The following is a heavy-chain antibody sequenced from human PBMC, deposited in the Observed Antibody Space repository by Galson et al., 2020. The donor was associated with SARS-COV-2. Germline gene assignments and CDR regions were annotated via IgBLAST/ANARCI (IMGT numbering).Heavy chain of an antibody. CDR3: ARANWNYDAFDI. Sequence: SETLSLTCTVSGYSISSGYYWGWIRQPPGKGLEWIGSIYHSGSTYYNPSLKSRVTISVDTSKNQFSLKLSSVTAADTAVYYCARANWNYDAFDIWGQGTMVTVSS. CDR1: GYSISSGYY. CDR2: IYHSGST. D-gene: IGHD1-7*01. J-gene: IGHJ3*02. V-gene: IGHV4-38-2*02.